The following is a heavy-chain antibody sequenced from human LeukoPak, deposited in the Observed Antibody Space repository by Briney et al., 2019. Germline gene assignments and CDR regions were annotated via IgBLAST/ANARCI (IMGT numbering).Heavy chain of an antibody. V-gene: IGHV1-2*02. J-gene: IGHJ4*02. CDR3: ARGDYVWGSPTYYFDY. D-gene: IGHD3-16*01. CDR2: INPNSGGT. CDR1: GYTFTRYY. Sequence: GASVTVSYKASGYTFTRYYMHWVRQAPGQRLEWMGWINPNSGGTNYAQKLQGRVTMSRDTFISIAYMELSRLRSDDTAVYYCARGDYVWGSPTYYFDYWGQGTLVTVSS.